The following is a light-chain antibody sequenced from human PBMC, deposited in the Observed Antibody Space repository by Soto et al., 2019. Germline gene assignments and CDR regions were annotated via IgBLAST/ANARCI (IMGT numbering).Light chain of an antibody. V-gene: IGKV1-6*01. Sequence: AIQMTQSPSTLSASVGDRVTITCRASQGIGNELGWYQQKPGRAPKILIYSVSTLHSAAPSRFSGSGAGTDFTLTISSLQPDDFATYYCLQDYNYPFTFGQGTKLEIK. J-gene: IGKJ2*01. CDR2: SVS. CDR3: LQDYNYPFT. CDR1: QGIGNE.